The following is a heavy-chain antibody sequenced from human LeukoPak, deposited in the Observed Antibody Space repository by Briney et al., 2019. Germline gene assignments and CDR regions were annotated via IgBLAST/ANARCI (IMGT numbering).Heavy chain of an antibody. V-gene: IGHV3-15*01. CDR1: GFTFSNAW. J-gene: IGHJ4*02. CDR3: NPSGSYGDY. Sequence: GGSLKLSCAASGFTFSNAWMTWVRQAPGKGLEWVGRIKSKTDGGTTDYAAPVKGRFSISRDDSKNTLYLQMDSLKTEDTAVYYCNPSGSYGDYWGQGTLVIVSS. D-gene: IGHD1-26*01. CDR2: IKSKTDGGTT.